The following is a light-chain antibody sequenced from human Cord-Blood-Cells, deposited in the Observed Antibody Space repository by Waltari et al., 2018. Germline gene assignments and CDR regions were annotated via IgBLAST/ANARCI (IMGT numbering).Light chain of an antibody. Sequence: DIQMTQSPSSLSACVGDRVTITCQASQDISNYLNWYQQKPGNAPKILIYDASNLETGVPSRFIGSGSGTDFTFSISSLQPKDSATYYGEQYDNRPPVTFGQGTRLKIK. CDR3: EQYDNRPPVT. V-gene: IGKV1-33*01. J-gene: IGKJ5*01. CDR2: DAS. CDR1: QDISNY.